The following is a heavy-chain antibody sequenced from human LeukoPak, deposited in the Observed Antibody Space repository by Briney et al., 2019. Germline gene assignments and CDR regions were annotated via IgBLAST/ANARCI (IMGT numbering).Heavy chain of an antibody. CDR1: GFTFSSYG. CDR2: IRNDGSNK. D-gene: IGHD3-10*01. Sequence: GGSLRLSCAASGFTFSSYGMHWVRQAPGKGLEWVAFIRNDGSNKYYADSVKGRFTISRDNSKNTLYLQMNSLRPEDKAVYYCAKGPHYYGSGSYSLRQNYYMDVWGKGTTVTISS. J-gene: IGHJ6*03. CDR3: AKGPHYYGSGSYSLRQNYYMDV. V-gene: IGHV3-30*02.